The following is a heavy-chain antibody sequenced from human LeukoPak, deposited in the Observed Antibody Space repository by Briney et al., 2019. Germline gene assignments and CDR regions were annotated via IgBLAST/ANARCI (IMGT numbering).Heavy chain of an antibody. CDR1: GFTFSSYA. V-gene: IGHV3-30*04. CDR2: ISHDGSNK. CDR3: AREVSSRIDFDY. Sequence: GGSLRLSCAASGFTFSSYAMHWVRQAPGKGLEWVAVISHDGSNKYYADSVKGRFTISRDNSKNTLYLQMNSLRAEDTAVYYCAREVSSRIDFDYWGQGTLVTVSS. J-gene: IGHJ4*02. D-gene: IGHD6-13*01.